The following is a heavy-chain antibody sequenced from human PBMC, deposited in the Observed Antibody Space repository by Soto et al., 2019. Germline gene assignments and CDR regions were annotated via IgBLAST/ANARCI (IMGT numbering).Heavy chain of an antibody. J-gene: IGHJ5*02. CDR1: GGSISSYY. V-gene: IGHV4-59*01. Sequence: SETLSLTCTVSGGSISSYYWSWIRQPPGKGLEWIGYIYYSGSTNYNPSLKSRVTISVDTSKNQFSLKLSSVAAADTAVYYCAREVVTLSYNWFDPWGQGTLVTVS. CDR2: IYYSGST. D-gene: IGHD2-21*02. CDR3: AREVVTLSYNWFDP.